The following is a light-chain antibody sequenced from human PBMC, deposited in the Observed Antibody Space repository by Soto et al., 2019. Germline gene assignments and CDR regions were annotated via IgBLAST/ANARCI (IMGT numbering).Light chain of an antibody. Sequence: QSALTQPASVSGSPGQSITISFTGTSSDVGSYNLVSWYQQHPGKAPKLMIYEGSKRPSGVSNRFSGSKSGNTASLTISGLQAEDEADYYCCSYAGSSTFGVVFGGGTKVTV. CDR1: SSDVGSYNL. CDR2: EGS. CDR3: CSYAGSSTFGVV. J-gene: IGLJ2*01. V-gene: IGLV2-23*03.